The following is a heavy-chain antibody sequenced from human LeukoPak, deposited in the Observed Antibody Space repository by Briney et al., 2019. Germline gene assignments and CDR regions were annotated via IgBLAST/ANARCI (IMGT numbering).Heavy chain of an antibody. V-gene: IGHV3-30*04. CDR3: ASSILGISPLDY. D-gene: IGHD3-3*02. J-gene: IGHJ4*02. CDR1: GFAFSNYA. CDR2: ISYDGSNK. Sequence: GGSLRLSCAASGFAFSNYAMHWVRQAPGKGLEWVAVISYDGSNKYYADSVKGRFTISRDNSKNTLYLQMNSLRAEDTAVYYCASSILGISPLDYWGQGTLVTVSS.